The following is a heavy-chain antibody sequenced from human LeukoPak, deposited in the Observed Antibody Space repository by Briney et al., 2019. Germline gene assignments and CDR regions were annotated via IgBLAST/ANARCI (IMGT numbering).Heavy chain of an antibody. J-gene: IGHJ5*02. CDR3: ARGGGYDFWSGYNNWFDP. D-gene: IGHD3-3*01. V-gene: IGHV3-7*01. CDR2: IKQDGSEK. Sequence: GGSLRLSCAASGFSFSSDWMSWVRQAPGKGLEWVANIKQDGSEKYYVDSVKGRFTISRDNAKNSLYLQMNSLRAEDTAVYYCARGGGYDFWSGYNNWFDPWGQGTLVTVSS. CDR1: GFSFSSDW.